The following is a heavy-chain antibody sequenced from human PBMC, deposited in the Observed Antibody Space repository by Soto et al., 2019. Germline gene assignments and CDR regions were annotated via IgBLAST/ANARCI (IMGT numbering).Heavy chain of an antibody. Sequence: EVQLLESGGGLAQPGGSLRLSCAASGFPFSNYAMSWVRQAPGKGLEWVSTINGGAGSTYYADSVKGRFTIARDDSKNTLYLQMNRLRAEDTAVYYCAKLPIMTTVTHYFDYWGQGTLVTVSS. V-gene: IGHV3-23*01. J-gene: IGHJ4*02. CDR3: AKLPIMTTVTHYFDY. D-gene: IGHD4-17*01. CDR1: GFPFSNYA. CDR2: INGGAGST.